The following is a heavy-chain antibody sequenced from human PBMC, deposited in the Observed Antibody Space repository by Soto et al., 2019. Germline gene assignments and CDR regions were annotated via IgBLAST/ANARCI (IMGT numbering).Heavy chain of an antibody. CDR1: GFTFTSNS. Sequence: GSLRLSCGASGFTFTSNSMNWVRQAPWKGLEWISYITSSSTTIYYADSVKGRFTISRDNAKNSVYLQLNSLRDEDTALYYCARGRVGTAYFDYWGQGALVTVS. D-gene: IGHD2-21*02. V-gene: IGHV3-48*02. J-gene: IGHJ4*02. CDR2: ITSSSTTI. CDR3: ARGRVGTAYFDY.